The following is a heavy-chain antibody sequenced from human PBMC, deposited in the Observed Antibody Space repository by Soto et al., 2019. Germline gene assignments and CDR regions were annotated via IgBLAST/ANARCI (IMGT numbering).Heavy chain of an antibody. D-gene: IGHD1-26*01. CDR1: GFTFSDYY. CDR3: AKDRLSGSYHRYFDY. V-gene: IGHV3-23*01. CDR2: ISGRDEST. Sequence: PGGSLRLSCAASGFTFSDYYMSWIRQAPGKGLEWVTGISGRDESTYYADSVKGRFTISRDNSKNTLYLQMGSLRAEDTAVYYCAKDRLSGSYHRYFDYWGQGTLVTVSS. J-gene: IGHJ4*02.